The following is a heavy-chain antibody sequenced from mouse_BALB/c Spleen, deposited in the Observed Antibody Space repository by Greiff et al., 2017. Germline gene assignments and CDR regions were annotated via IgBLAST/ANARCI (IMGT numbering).Heavy chain of an antibody. J-gene: IGHJ4*01. V-gene: IGHV1-67*01. CDR3: APELGRAMDY. CDR2: ISTYYGNT. CDR1: GYTFTDYA. Sequence: VKLMESGPELVRPGVSVKISCKGSGYTFTDYAMHWVKQSHAKSLEWIGVISTYYGNTNYNQKFKGKATMTVDKSSSTAYMELARLTSEDSAIYYCAPELGRAMDYWGQGTSVTVSS. D-gene: IGHD4-1*01.